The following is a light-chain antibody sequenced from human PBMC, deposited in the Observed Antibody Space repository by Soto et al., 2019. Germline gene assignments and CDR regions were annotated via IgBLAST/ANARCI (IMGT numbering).Light chain of an antibody. Sequence: EIVLTQSPGTLSLSPGERATLSCRASQSVSSSYLAWYQQKPGQAPRLLIYDASNRATGIPARFSGSGSGTDFTLTISSLEPEDFAVYYCQQRSNRWTFGQGTKVDIK. V-gene: IGKV3-11*01. CDR2: DAS. CDR3: QQRSNRWT. CDR1: QSVSSSY. J-gene: IGKJ1*01.